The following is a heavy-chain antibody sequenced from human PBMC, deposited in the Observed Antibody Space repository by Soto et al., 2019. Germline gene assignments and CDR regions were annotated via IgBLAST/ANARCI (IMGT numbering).Heavy chain of an antibody. J-gene: IGHJ6*02. CDR2: ISAYNGNT. D-gene: IGHD2-15*01. CDR1: GYTFTSYG. CDR3: ARDKGSTSHRGGRNYYYYYGMDV. Sequence: ASVKVSCKASGYTFTSYGISWVRQAPGQGLEWMGWISAYNGNTNYAQKLQGRVTMTTDTSTSTAYMELRSLRSDDTAVYYCARDKGSTSHRGGRNYYYYYGMDVWGQGTKVTVYS. V-gene: IGHV1-18*04.